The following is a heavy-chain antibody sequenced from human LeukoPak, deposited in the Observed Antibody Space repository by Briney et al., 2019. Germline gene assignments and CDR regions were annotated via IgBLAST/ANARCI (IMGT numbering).Heavy chain of an antibody. Sequence: GWSLRLSCAASGFTFSSYSLKWVRQAPGKGLEWVSSISSSSSYIYYADSVKGRFTISRDNAKNSLYLQMNSLRAEDTAVYYCASGYYYDSSSPHGDYWGQGTLVTVSS. CDR2: ISSSSSYI. J-gene: IGHJ4*01. V-gene: IGHV3-21*01. CDR3: ASGYYYDSSSPHGDY. D-gene: IGHD3-22*01. CDR1: GFTFSSYS.